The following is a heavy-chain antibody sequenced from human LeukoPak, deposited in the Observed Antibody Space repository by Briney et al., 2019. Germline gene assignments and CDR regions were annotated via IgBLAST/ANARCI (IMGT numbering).Heavy chain of an antibody. Sequence: ASVKVSCKVSGYTLTELSMHWVRQAPGKGLEWMGGFDPEDGETIYAQKFQGRVTMTEDTSTDTAYMELSSLRSEDTAVYYCARPTLPNGNEGSYYGSEGFDYWGQGTLVTVSS. V-gene: IGHV1-24*01. CDR1: GYTLTELS. CDR3: ARPTLPNGNEGSYYGSEGFDY. J-gene: IGHJ4*02. D-gene: IGHD3-10*01. CDR2: FDPEDGET.